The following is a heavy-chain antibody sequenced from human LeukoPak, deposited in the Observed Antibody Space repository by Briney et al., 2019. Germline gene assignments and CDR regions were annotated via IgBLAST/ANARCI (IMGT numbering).Heavy chain of an antibody. CDR3: AGDSHISSSWVGFDH. CDR2: ISKYNGNR. D-gene: IGHD6-13*01. CDR1: GYTFTSYG. J-gene: IGHJ4*02. Sequence: ASVKVSCKASGYTFTSYGISWVRQAPGQGLEWMGWISKYNGNRKYAQKFQGRVTMTTDTSTSTAYMELTSLRSDDTAVYYCAGDSHISSSWVGFDHWGQGTLVTVSS. V-gene: IGHV1-18*01.